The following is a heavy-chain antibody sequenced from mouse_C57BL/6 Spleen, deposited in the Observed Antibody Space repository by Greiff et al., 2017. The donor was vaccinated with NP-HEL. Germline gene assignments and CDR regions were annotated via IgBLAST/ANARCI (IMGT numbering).Heavy chain of an antibody. Sequence: EVKVVESGGGLVKPGGSLKLSCAASGFTFSSYAMSWVRQTPEKRLGWVATISDGGSYTYYPDNVKGRFTISRDNAKNNLYLQMSHLKSEDTAMYYCARDKGNYDAMDYWGQGTSVTVSS. CDR3: ARDKGNYDAMDY. D-gene: IGHD2-1*01. V-gene: IGHV5-4*01. CDR2: ISDGGSYT. CDR1: GFTFSSYA. J-gene: IGHJ4*01.